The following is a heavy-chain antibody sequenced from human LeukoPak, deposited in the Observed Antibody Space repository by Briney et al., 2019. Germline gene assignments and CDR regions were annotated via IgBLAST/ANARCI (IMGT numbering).Heavy chain of an antibody. CDR1: GFTFSSYG. CDR3: AKDFLTTIAAYYFDY. CDR2: ISYDGSNK. V-gene: IGHV3-30*18. Sequence: PGRSLRLSCAASGFTFSSYGMHWVRQAPGKGLEWVAVISYDGSNKYYADSVKGRFTISRDNSKNTLYLQMNSLRAEDTAVYYCAKDFLTTIAAYYFDYWGQGTLVTVSS. J-gene: IGHJ4*02. D-gene: IGHD5-12*01.